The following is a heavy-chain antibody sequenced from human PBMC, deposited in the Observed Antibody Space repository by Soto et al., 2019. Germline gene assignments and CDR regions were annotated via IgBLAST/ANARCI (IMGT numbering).Heavy chain of an antibody. CDR3: TRLRYGGYFDY. CDR2: VYTSGSA. V-gene: IGHV4-4*08. CDR1: GDSIDSYY. J-gene: IGHJ4*02. D-gene: IGHD3-16*02. Sequence: QVHLQESGPGLVKPSETLSLTCIVSGDSIDSYYWNWIRQSPGRGLEWIGYVYTSGSAISHPSLNSRVTLAVDTSKNQSSPKLRSVTAADTAVYYCTRLRYGGYFDYWGQGRPVAVSS.